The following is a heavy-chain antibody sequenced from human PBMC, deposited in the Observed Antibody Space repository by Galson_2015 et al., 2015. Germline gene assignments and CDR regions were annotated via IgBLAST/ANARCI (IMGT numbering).Heavy chain of an antibody. D-gene: IGHD2-2*01. Sequence: AGNGNTKYSQKFQGRVTITRDTSASTAYMELSSLRSEDTAVYYCASSLSPAAMYYYYYYMDVWGKGTTVTVSS. CDR3: ASSLSPAAMYYYYYYMDV. J-gene: IGHJ6*03. CDR2: AGNGNT. V-gene: IGHV1-3*01.